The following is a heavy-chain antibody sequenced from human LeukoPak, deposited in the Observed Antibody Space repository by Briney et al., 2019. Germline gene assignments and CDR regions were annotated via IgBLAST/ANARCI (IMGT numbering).Heavy chain of an antibody. J-gene: IGHJ5*01. Sequence: GESLKISFQASGYPYTSHWIAWVRQMPGKGLEWIGIIYPGDSDTRYSPSFQGQVTMSVEKSISTAYLQWSSLKASDTAMYYCARQGVLASVTSISSFDSWGQGTLVTISS. CDR3: ARQGVLASVTSISSFDS. CDR1: GYPYTSHW. D-gene: IGHD4-17*01. CDR2: IYPGDSDT. V-gene: IGHV5-51*01.